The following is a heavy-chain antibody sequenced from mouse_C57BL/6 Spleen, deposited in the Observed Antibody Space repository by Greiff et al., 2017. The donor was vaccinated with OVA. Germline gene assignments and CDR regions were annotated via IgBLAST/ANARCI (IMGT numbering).Heavy chain of an antibody. D-gene: IGHD1-1*01. CDR1: GYSITSGYY. V-gene: IGHV3-6*01. CDR2: ISYDGSN. Sequence: EVQLQQSGPGLVKPSQSLSLTCSVPGYSITSGYYWNWIRQFPGNKLEWMGYISYDGSNNYNPSLKNRISITRDTSKNQFFLKLNSVTTEDTATYYCARADGSLDYWGQGTTLTVSS. CDR3: ARADGSLDY. J-gene: IGHJ2*01.